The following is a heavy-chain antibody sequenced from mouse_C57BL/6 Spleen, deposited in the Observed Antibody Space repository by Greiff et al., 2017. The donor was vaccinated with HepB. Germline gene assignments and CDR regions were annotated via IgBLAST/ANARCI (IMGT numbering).Heavy chain of an antibody. J-gene: IGHJ4*01. CDR2: ISSGGSYT. Sequence: EVQLVESGGDLVKPGGSLKLSCAASGFTFSSYGMSWVRQTPDKRLEWVATISSGGSYTYYPDSVKGQFTISRDNAKNTLYLQMSSLKSEDTAMYYCARHERMDYWGQGTSVTVSS. CDR3: ARHERMDY. CDR1: GFTFSSYG. V-gene: IGHV5-6*01.